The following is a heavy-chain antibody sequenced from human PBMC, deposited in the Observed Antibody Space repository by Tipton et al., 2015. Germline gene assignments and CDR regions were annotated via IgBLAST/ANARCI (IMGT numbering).Heavy chain of an antibody. CDR3: ARGRNNAFDI. V-gene: IGHV4-38-2*01. Sequence: TLSLTCAVSAYSISTDYYWVWIRQPPGKGLEWIGAISHSGKTYSNPSLKSRVTISADTSKNQFSLRLTSVTAADTAVYYCARGRNNAFDIWGQGTLVTVSS. CDR2: ISHSGKT. J-gene: IGHJ3*02. CDR1: AYSISTDYY.